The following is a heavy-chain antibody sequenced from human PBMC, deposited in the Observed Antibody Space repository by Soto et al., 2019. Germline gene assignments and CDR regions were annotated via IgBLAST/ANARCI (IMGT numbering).Heavy chain of an antibody. V-gene: IGHV3-30-3*01. Sequence: GGSLRLSCAASGFTFSSYAMHWVRQAPGKGLEWVAVISYDGSNKYYADSVKGRFTISRDNSKSTLYLQMDSLRAEDTAVYYCAGRSGSSDYWGRGTLVTVSS. D-gene: IGHD3-10*01. J-gene: IGHJ4*02. CDR2: ISYDGSNK. CDR3: AGRSGSSDY. CDR1: GFTFSSYA.